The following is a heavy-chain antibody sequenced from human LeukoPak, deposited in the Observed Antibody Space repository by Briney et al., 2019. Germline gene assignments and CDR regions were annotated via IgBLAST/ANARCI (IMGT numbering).Heavy chain of an antibody. D-gene: IGHD3-22*01. V-gene: IGHV4-61*05. CDR2: IYYSGST. CDR1: GGSISSSSYY. CDR3: ARGPRIHYDSSGSRSGYYFDY. J-gene: IGHJ4*02. Sequence: SETLSLTCTVSGGSISSSSYYWSWIRQPPGKGLEWIGYIYYSGSTNYNPSLKSRVTISVDTSKNQFSLKLSSVTAADTAVYYCARGPRIHYDSSGSRSGYYFDYWGQGTLVTVSS.